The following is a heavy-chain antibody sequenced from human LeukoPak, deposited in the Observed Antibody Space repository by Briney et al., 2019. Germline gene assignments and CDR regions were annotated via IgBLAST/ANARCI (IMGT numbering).Heavy chain of an antibody. CDR1: GGTFSSYA. D-gene: IGHD1-26*01. V-gene: IGHV1-69*01. CDR2: IIPIFGTA. Sequence: ASVKVSCKASGGTFSSYAISWVRQAPGQGLEWMGGIIPIFGTANYAQKFQGRVTITADESTSTAYMELSSLRSEDTAVYYCAREGRIVGTTTHYQMDVWGKGTTVTVP. CDR3: AREGRIVGTTTHYQMDV. J-gene: IGHJ6*03.